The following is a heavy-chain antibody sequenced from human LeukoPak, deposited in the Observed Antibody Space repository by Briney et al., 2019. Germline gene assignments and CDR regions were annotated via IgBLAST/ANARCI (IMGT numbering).Heavy chain of an antibody. D-gene: IGHD3-10*01. CDR2: IKQDGSEK. CDR1: GFTFSSYW. Sequence: GGSLRLSCAASGFTFSSYWMSWVRQAPGKGLEWVANIKQDGSEKYYVDSVKGRFTISRDNAKNSLYLQMNSLRAEDTAVYYCAREDYGSGSYYPYYYYYMDVWGKGTTVTISS. J-gene: IGHJ6*03. CDR3: AREDYGSGSYYPYYYYYMDV. V-gene: IGHV3-7*01.